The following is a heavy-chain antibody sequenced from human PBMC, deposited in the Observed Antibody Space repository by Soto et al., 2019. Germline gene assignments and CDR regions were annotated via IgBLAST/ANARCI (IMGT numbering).Heavy chain of an antibody. CDR2: IYYSGST. D-gene: IGHD3-10*01. J-gene: IGHJ4*02. CDR1: GGSMSSGDYY. V-gene: IGHV4-30-4*01. Sequence: SETLSLTCTVSGGSMSSGDYYWSWIRQPPGKGLEWIGYIYYSGSTYYNPSLKSRVTISVDTSKNQFSLKLSSVTAADTAVYYCARADITMVRGAPDYWGQGTLVTVSS. CDR3: ARADITMVRGAPDY.